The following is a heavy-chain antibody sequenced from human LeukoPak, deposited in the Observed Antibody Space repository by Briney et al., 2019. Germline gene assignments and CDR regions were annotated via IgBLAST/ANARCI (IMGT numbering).Heavy chain of an antibody. Sequence: SETLSLTCTVSGGSICSGGYYWSWIRQHPGKGLEWIGYIYYSGSTYYNPSLKSRVTISVDTSKNQFSLKLSSVTAADTAVYYCARHSGSYDPDYWGQGTLVTVSS. J-gene: IGHJ4*02. D-gene: IGHD1-26*01. CDR1: GGSICSGGYY. CDR3: ARHSGSYDPDY. V-gene: IGHV4-31*03. CDR2: IYYSGST.